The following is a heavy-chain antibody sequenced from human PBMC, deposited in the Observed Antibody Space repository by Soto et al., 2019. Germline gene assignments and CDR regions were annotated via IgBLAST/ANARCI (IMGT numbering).Heavy chain of an antibody. CDR2: ISYDGSNK. CDR3: AKGMYYYDSSGYYALDY. V-gene: IGHV3-30*18. Sequence: GGSLRLSCAASGFTFSSYGMHWVRQAPGKGLEWVAVISYDGSNKYYADSVKGRFTISRDNSKNTLYLQMNSLRAEDTAVYYCAKGMYYYDSSGYYALDYWGQGTLVTVSS. CDR1: GFTFSSYG. J-gene: IGHJ4*02. D-gene: IGHD3-22*01.